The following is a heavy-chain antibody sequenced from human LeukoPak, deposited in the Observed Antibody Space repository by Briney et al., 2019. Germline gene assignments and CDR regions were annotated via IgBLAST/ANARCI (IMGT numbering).Heavy chain of an antibody. V-gene: IGHV4-30-2*05. CDR3: ARDRRLWFVEFGMDV. J-gene: IGHJ6*02. D-gene: IGHD3-10*01. Sequence: SETLSLTCAVSGGSISSGGYSWSWIRQPPGKGLEWIGYIYHSGSTYYNPSLKSRVTISVDTSKNQFSLKLSSVTAADTAVYYCARDRRLWFVEFGMDVWGQGTTVTVSS. CDR2: IYHSGST. CDR1: GGSISSGGYS.